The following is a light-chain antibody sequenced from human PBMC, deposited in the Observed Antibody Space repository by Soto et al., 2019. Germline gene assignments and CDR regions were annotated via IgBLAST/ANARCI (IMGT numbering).Light chain of an antibody. J-gene: IGKJ4*01. V-gene: IGKV3-15*01. Sequence: EIEMTQSPATLSVSPGERATLSCRASQSVSSNLAWYQQTPGQAPKLLIYGASSRDTGIPARFSGSGSGTEFTLTISSLQSEDCAAYYCQQRNSYGRTFGEGTKVDIK. CDR3: QQRNSYGRT. CDR1: QSVSSN. CDR2: GAS.